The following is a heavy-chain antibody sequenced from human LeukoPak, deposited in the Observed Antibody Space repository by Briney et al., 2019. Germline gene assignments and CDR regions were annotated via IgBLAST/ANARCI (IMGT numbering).Heavy chain of an antibody. D-gene: IGHD4-11*01. Sequence: SETLSLTCAVYGGSFSGYYWSWIRQPPGKGLEWIGEINHSGSTNYNPSLKSRVTISVDTSKNRFSLKLSSVAAADTAVYYCARDYSIGGYNRFDPWGQGTLVTVSS. J-gene: IGHJ5*02. V-gene: IGHV4-34*01. CDR1: GGSFSGYY. CDR2: INHSGST. CDR3: ARDYSIGGYNRFDP.